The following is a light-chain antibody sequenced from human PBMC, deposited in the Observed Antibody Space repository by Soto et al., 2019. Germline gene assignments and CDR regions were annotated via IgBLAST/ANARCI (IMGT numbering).Light chain of an antibody. CDR1: SSNMGDNY. Sequence: NSSNMGDNYVSWYYRLPRTAPKLLMYENNKRPSGIPDRFSGSKSGTSATLGITGLQTGDEADYYCGTWDSSLSAGHYVLGTGTKVTVL. CDR2: ENN. CDR3: GTWDSSLSAGHYV. V-gene: IGLV1-51*02. J-gene: IGLJ1*01.